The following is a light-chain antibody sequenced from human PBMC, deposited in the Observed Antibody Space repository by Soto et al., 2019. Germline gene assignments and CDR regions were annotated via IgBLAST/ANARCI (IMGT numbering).Light chain of an antibody. Sequence: QSALTQPASVSGSPGQSITISCIGTSSDFGSYNYVSWYQHHPGKAPKLVISEVSNRPSGVSYRFSGSKSGNTASLTISGLQAEDEADYYCSSYTTSYTVDVFGTGTKVTVL. CDR1: SSDFGSYNY. CDR3: SSYTTSYTVDV. V-gene: IGLV2-14*01. CDR2: EVS. J-gene: IGLJ1*01.